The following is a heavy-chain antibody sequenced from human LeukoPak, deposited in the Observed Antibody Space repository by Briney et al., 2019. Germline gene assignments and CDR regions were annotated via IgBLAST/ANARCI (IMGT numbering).Heavy chain of an antibody. Sequence: GGSLRLSCAASGFTFGSYAMSWVRQAPGKGLEWVSGFTESIGRSYYADSVKGRFTISRDNSKDTLYLQMNSLRAEDTAVYYCAITHGTSWYGLFDSWGQGTLVTVSS. V-gene: IGHV3-23*01. CDR1: GFTFGSYA. CDR3: AITHGTSWYGLFDS. J-gene: IGHJ4*02. CDR2: FTESIGRS. D-gene: IGHD6-13*01.